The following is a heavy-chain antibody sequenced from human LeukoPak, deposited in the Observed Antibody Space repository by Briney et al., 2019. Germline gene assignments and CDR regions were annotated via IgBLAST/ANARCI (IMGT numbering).Heavy chain of an antibody. CDR2: ISAYNGNT. Sequence: ASVKVSCKASGYTFTSYGISWVRQAPGQGLEWMGWISAYNGNTNYAQKLQGRVTMTTDTSTSTAYMELRSLRSDDTAVYYCARDVGWPMRSGYYYQFDYWGQGTLVTVSS. J-gene: IGHJ4*02. D-gene: IGHD3-22*01. V-gene: IGHV1-18*01. CDR1: GYTFTSYG. CDR3: ARDVGWPMRSGYYYQFDY.